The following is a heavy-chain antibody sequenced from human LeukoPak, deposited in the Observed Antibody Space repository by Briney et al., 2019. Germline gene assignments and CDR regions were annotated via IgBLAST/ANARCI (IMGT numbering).Heavy chain of an antibody. CDR1: GFTFRSHG. CDR2: IWYDGSNT. CDR3: AKVSILGYCSSTSCHPRDYYYGMDV. J-gene: IGHJ6*02. D-gene: IGHD2-2*01. V-gene: IGHV3-30*02. Sequence: PGGSLRLSCGASGFTFRSHGMHWVRQAPGKGLEWMAVIWYDGSNTYYADSVKGRFTISRDNSKNTLYLQMNSLRAEDTAVYYCAKVSILGYCSSTSCHPRDYYYGMDVWGQGTTVTVSS.